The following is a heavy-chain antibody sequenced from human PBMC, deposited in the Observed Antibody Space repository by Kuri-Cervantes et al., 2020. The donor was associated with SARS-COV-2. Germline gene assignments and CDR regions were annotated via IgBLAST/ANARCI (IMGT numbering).Heavy chain of an antibody. CDR3: ARRPGYCSSTSCQEAYYGMDV. V-gene: IGHV4-39*01. Sequence: SQTLSLTCAFSGDSIRSSNYYWGWVRQPPGKGLEWIGSIYYSGSTYYNPSLKSRVTISVDTSKNQFSLKLSSVTAADTAVYYCARRPGYCSSTSCQEAYYGMDVWGQGTTVTVSS. J-gene: IGHJ6*02. CDR1: GDSIRSSNYY. CDR2: IYYSGST. D-gene: IGHD2-2*01.